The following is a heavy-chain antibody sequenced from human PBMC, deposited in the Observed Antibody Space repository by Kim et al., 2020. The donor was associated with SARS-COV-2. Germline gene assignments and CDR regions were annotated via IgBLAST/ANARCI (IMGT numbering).Heavy chain of an antibody. CDR3: AREGMTTVTVNWFDP. V-gene: IGHV6-1*01. Sequence: VSVKSRKTINPDTSKNQFSLQLNSVTPEDTAVYYCAREGMTTVTVNWFDPWGQGTLVTVSS. D-gene: IGHD4-17*01. J-gene: IGHJ5*02.